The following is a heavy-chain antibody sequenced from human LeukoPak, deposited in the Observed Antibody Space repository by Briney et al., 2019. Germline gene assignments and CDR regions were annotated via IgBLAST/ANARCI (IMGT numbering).Heavy chain of an antibody. Sequence: SGPTLVNPTQTLTLTCTFSGFSLSTSGVGVGWIRQPPGKALEWLALIYWNDDKRYSPSLKSRLTITKDTSKNQVVLTMTNMDPVDTATYYCAHTFLDLTGYSDSSSSGLNWFDPWGQGTLVTVSS. CDR2: IYWNDDK. D-gene: IGHD6-13*01. V-gene: IGHV2-5*01. CDR1: GFSLSTSGVG. CDR3: AHTFLDLTGYSDSSSSGLNWFDP. J-gene: IGHJ5*02.